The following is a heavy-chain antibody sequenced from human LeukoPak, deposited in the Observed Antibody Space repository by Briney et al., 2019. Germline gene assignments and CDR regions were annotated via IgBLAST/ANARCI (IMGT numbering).Heavy chain of an antibody. CDR1: GFTFSNYA. J-gene: IGHJ4*02. CDR2: ISGGGRNT. CDR3: ANPYSNIDY. V-gene: IGHV3-23*01. Sequence: GGSLRLSCAASGFTFSNYAMSWVRQAPGKGLEWVSAISGGGRNTYYADSVKGRFTISRDNSKNTLYLQMNSLRAGDTAVYYCANPYSNIDYWGQGTLVTVSS. D-gene: IGHD6-13*01.